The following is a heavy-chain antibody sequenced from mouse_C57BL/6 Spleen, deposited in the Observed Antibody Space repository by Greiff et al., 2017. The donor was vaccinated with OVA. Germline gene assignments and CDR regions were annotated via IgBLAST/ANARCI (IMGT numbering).Heavy chain of an antibody. CDR2: INPGSGGT. Sequence: VQLQESGAELVRPGTSVKVSCKASGYAFTNYLIEWVKQRPGQGLEWIGVINPGSGGTNYNEKFKGKATLTADKSSSTAYMQLSSLTSEDSAVYFCARGTGDYWGQGTTLTVSS. CDR1: GYAFTNYL. V-gene: IGHV1-54*01. J-gene: IGHJ2*01. CDR3: ARGTGDY. D-gene: IGHD3-3*01.